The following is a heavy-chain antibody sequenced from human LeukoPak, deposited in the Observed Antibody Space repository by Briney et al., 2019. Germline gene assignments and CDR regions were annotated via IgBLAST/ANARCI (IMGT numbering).Heavy chain of an antibody. CDR2: INPSGGST. CDR1: GYTFTSYY. V-gene: IGHV1-46*01. D-gene: IGHD4-17*01. J-gene: IGHJ4*02. Sequence: PGASVKVSCKASGYTFTSYYMHWVRQAPGQGLEWMGIINPSGGSTSYAQKFQGRVTMTRDTSTSTVYMELSSLRSEDTAVYYCARDSLETTVTTGGIGPPGTFDYWGQGTLVTVSS. CDR3: ARDSLETTVTTGGIGPPGTFDY.